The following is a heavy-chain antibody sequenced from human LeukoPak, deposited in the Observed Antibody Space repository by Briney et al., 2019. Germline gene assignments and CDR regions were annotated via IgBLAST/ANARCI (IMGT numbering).Heavy chain of an antibody. CDR3: ASGIQLGLYYYYYYGMDV. D-gene: IGHD4/OR15-4a*01. Sequence: ASVKVSCKASGYTFTSYDINWVRQATGQGLEWMGWMNPNSGNTGYARKFQGRVTMTRNTSISTAYMELSSLRSEDTAVYYCASGIQLGLYYYYYYGMDVWGQGTTVTVSS. V-gene: IGHV1-8*01. J-gene: IGHJ6*02. CDR2: MNPNSGNT. CDR1: GYTFTSYD.